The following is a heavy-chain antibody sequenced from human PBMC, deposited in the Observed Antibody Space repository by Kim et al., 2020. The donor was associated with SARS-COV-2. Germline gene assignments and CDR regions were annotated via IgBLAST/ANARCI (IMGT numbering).Heavy chain of an antibody. CDR3: AKDMYSSSWANFDY. V-gene: IGHV3-9*01. Sequence: LSLTCAASGFTFDDYAMHWVRQAPGKGLEWVSGISWNSGSIGYADSVKGRFTISRDNAKNSLYLQMNSLRAEDTALYYCAKDMYSSSWANFDYWGQGTLVTVSS. CDR2: ISWNSGSI. J-gene: IGHJ4*02. D-gene: IGHD6-13*01. CDR1: GFTFDDYA.